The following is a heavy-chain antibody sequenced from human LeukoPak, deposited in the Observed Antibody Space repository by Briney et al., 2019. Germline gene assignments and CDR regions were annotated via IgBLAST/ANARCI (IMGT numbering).Heavy chain of an antibody. CDR3: ARAGKGGLRLGESYWFDP. Sequence: SETLSLTCTVSGGSISGYYWSWIRQPPGQGLEWIGYIYYSGSTNYNPSLKSRVTISVDTSKNQFSLKLSSVTAADTAVYYCARAGKGGLRLGESYWFDPWGQGTLVTVSS. D-gene: IGHD3-16*01. V-gene: IGHV4-59*01. CDR1: GGSISGYY. J-gene: IGHJ5*02. CDR2: IYYSGST.